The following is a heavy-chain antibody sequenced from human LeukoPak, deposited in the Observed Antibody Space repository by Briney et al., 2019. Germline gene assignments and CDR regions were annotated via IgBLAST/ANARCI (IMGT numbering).Heavy chain of an antibody. Sequence: ASVKVSCKASGYTFISYGITWVRQAPGQGLEWMGWISPYTTKTNYAQSLQGRVTMTTDTSTSTAYMELRSLRSDDTAVYYCAREGGVGPTAPPDYYYYQMDVWGKGTTVTVSS. V-gene: IGHV1-18*01. D-gene: IGHD1-26*01. CDR3: AREGGVGPTAPPDYYYYQMDV. CDR1: GYTFISYG. J-gene: IGHJ6*03. CDR2: ISPYTTKT.